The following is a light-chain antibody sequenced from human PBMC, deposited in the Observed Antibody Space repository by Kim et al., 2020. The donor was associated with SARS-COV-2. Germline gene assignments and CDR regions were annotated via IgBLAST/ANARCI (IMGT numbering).Light chain of an antibody. V-gene: IGKV3-20*01. CDR1: QSVSSSY. CDR2: GPS. J-gene: IGKJ3*01. CDR3: QQYGSSRFT. Sequence: EIVLTQSPGTLSLSPGERATLSCRASQSVSSSYLAWYQQKPSQAPRLLIYGPSSRATGIPDRFSGSGSGTDFTLTISRLEPEDFAVYYCQQYGSSRFTFGPGTKVDIK.